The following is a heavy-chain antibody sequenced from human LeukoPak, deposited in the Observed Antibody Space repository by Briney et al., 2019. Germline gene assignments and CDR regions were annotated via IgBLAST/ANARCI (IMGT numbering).Heavy chain of an antibody. Sequence: EASVKVSCTASGYTFTNYGITWVRQAPGQGLEWMGWINAYNGYTNYAQKMQDRVTVTTDTSTSTAYMELGRLRSDDTAVYYCSRGRGSSDWCYCDNWGQGTLVTVSS. CDR2: INAYNGYT. V-gene: IGHV1-18*01. CDR1: GYTFTNYG. J-gene: IGHJ4*02. CDR3: SRGRGSSDWCYCDN. D-gene: IGHD6-19*01.